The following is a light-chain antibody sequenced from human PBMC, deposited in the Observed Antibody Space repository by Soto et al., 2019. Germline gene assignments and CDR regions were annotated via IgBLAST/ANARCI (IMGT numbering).Light chain of an antibody. J-gene: IGLJ1*01. CDR3: SSYTGSSTLYV. V-gene: IGLV2-14*01. Sequence: QSALTRPASVSGSPGQSITIACTGTSSDVGGYNYVSWYQQHPGKVPKLMIYDVSNRPSGVSNRFSGSKSGNTASLTISGLQAEDEADYYCSSYTGSSTLYVFGTGTKVTVL. CDR2: DVS. CDR1: SSDVGGYNY.